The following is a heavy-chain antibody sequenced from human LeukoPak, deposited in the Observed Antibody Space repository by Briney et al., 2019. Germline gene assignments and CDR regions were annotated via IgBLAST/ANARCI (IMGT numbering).Heavy chain of an antibody. J-gene: IGHJ5*02. D-gene: IGHD2-15*01. CDR1: GGSISSGGYY. CDR3: ARGADCSGGGCYPGNWFDP. CDR2: IYCSGST. Sequence: PSETLSLTCTVSGGSISSGGYYWSWIRQHPGTGLEWIGYIYCSGSTYYNPSLKSRVTISVDTSKNQFSLKLSSVTAADTAVYYCARGADCSGGGCYPGNWFDPWGQGTLVTVSS. V-gene: IGHV4-31*03.